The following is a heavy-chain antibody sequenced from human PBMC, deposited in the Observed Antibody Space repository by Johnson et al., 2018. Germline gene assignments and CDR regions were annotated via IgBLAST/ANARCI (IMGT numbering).Heavy chain of an antibody. J-gene: IGHJ6*02. V-gene: IGHV3-33*01. Sequence: QVQLVESGGGVVQXGRSLRLXCAASGFTFSSYGMHWVRQAPGKGLEWVAILWYVGSNTYSADSVKGRFTISRDNSKNTLYLQMNSLRAEDTAVYYCARDPWQNGRMDVWGQGTTVTVSS. CDR1: GFTFSSYG. CDR2: LWYVGSNT. D-gene: IGHD2-8*01. CDR3: ARDPWQNGRMDV.